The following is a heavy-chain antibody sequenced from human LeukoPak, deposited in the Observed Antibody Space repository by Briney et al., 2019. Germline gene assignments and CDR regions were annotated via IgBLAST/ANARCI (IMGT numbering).Heavy chain of an antibody. D-gene: IGHD6-19*01. Sequence: GGSLRLSCAASGFTFGDYAMTWVRQAPGKGLEWVSSIVSSGGSTYYADSVKGRFTISRDNSKNTLYLQMDTLRAEDTAVYFCANTGDIAVTFGYWGQGTLVTVSS. CDR3: ANTGDIAVTFGY. CDR1: GFTFGDYA. V-gene: IGHV3-23*01. J-gene: IGHJ4*02. CDR2: IVSSGGST.